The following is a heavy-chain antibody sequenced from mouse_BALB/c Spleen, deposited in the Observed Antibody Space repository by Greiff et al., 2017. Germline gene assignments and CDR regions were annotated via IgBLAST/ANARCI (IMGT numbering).Heavy chain of an antibody. Sequence: EVQVVESGGGLVKPGGSLKLSCAASGFTFSSYAMSWVRQTPEKRLEWVASISSGGSTYYPDSVKGRFTISRDNARNILYLQMSSLRSEDTAMYYCARDDYDYFDYWGQGTTLTVSS. D-gene: IGHD2-4*01. V-gene: IGHV5-6-5*01. J-gene: IGHJ2*01. CDR1: GFTFSSYA. CDR2: ISSGGST. CDR3: ARDDYDYFDY.